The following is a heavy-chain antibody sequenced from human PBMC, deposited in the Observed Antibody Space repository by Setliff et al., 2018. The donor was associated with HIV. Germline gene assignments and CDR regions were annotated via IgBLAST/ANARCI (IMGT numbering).Heavy chain of an antibody. Sequence: SETLSLTCAVYGGSFSNYYWSWIRQPPGKGLEWIGEINHSGSTNYNPSLKSRVTFSIDTSRNQFSLNLNSVIAADTAVYYCARAPLQPAERTFDHWGPGTLVTVSS. CDR3: ARAPLQPAERTFDH. J-gene: IGHJ4*02. CDR1: GGSFSNYY. CDR2: INHSGST. V-gene: IGHV4-34*01.